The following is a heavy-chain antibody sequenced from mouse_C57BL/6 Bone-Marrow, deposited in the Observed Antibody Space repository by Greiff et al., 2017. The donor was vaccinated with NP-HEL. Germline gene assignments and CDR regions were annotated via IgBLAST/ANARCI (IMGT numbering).Heavy chain of an antibody. CDR3: AREGDSTGGAWFAY. CDR2: IDPSDSYT. Sequence: QVQLKQPGAELVKPGASVKLSCKASGYTFTSYWMQWVKQRPGQGLEWIGEIDPSDSYTNYNQKFKGKATLTVDTSSSTAYMQLSSLTSEDAAVYYCAREGDSTGGAWFAYWGQGTLVTVSA. V-gene: IGHV1-50*01. CDR1: GYTFTSYW. J-gene: IGHJ3*01.